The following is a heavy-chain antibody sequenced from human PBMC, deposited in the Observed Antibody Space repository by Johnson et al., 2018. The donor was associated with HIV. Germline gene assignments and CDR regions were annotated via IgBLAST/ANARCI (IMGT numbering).Heavy chain of an antibody. Sequence: VQLVESGGGVVQPGRSLRLSCAASGFSFSNYAMDWVRQAPGKGLEWVAVISYDGSNKYYADSVKGRFTISRDNAKNTLYLQMNSLRAEDTAVYYCARDAPRRIAVADPKDGHDAFDIWGQGTMVTVSS. D-gene: IGHD6-19*01. CDR1: GFSFSNYA. J-gene: IGHJ3*02. V-gene: IGHV3-30*04. CDR2: ISYDGSNK. CDR3: ARDAPRRIAVADPKDGHDAFDI.